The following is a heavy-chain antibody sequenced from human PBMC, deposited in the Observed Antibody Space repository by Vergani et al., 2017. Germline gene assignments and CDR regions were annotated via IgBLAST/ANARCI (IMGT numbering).Heavy chain of an antibody. D-gene: IGHD3-10*01. CDR1: GFTFSSYA. CDR3: AKVSGLWFGELLSPYYYMDV. V-gene: IGHV3-9*01. CDR2: ISWNSGSI. Sequence: VQLVESGGGVVQPGRSLRLSCAASGFTFSSYAMHWVRQAPGKGLEWVSGISWNSGSIGYADSVKGRFTISRDNAKNSLYLQMNSLRAEDTALYYCAKVSGLWFGELLSPYYYMDVWGKGTTVTVSS. J-gene: IGHJ6*03.